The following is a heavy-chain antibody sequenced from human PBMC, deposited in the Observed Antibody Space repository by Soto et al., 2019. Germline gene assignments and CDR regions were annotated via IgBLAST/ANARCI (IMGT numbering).Heavy chain of an antibody. D-gene: IGHD6-13*01. CDR2: ISSSGSTI. CDR3: ARVNSSSWPHYYYYYGMDV. V-gene: IGHV3-48*03. Sequence: EVQLVESGGGLVQPGGSLRLSCAASGFTFSSYEMNWVRQAPGKGLEWVSYISSSGSTIYYADSVKGRFTISRDNAKNSLYLQMNSLRAEDTAVYYCARVNSSSWPHYYYYYGMDVWGQGTTVTVSS. CDR1: GFTFSSYE. J-gene: IGHJ6*02.